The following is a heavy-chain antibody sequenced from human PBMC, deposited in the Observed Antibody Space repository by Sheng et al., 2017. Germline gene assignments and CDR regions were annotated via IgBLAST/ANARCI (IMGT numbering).Heavy chain of an antibody. V-gene: IGHV4-39*07. Sequence: QLHLQESGPGLVKAFGDPCPLTCSVSGASMSSSAYYWGWIRQAPEKGLEWIGSIYSSGTTFYNPPSVKSRVSMSLDTSARQFSLTLTSVTAADTAFYFCARVLELGDYVDYWGQGTRVAVSS. J-gene: IGHJ4*02. CDR2: IYSSGTT. CDR3: ARVLELGDYVDY. D-gene: IGHD3-3*01. CDR1: GASMSSSAYY.